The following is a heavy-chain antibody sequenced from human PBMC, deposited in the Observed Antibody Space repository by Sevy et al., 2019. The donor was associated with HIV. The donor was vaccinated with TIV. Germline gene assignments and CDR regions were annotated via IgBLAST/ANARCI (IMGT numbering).Heavy chain of an antibody. V-gene: IGHV4-39*01. D-gene: IGHD3-10*01. CDR1: GVSIINNNYF. J-gene: IGHJ6*02. CDR2: IYYTGST. Sequence: SETLSLTCTVSGVSIINNNYFWGWIRQPPGKGLEWIGAIYYTGSTYYNSSLNSRITISIDTSRGQFSLDLSSVTAADTAVYYCARHFGGGGKRGLHVWGQGTTVTVSS. CDR3: ARHFGGGGKRGLHV.